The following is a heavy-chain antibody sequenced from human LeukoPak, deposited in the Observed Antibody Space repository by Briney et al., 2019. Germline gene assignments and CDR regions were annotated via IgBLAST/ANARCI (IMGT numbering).Heavy chain of an antibody. D-gene: IGHD3-22*01. Sequence: GGSLRLSCAASGFTFSSYGMHWVRQAPGKGLEWVAVISYDGSNKYYADSVKGRFTISRDNSKNTLYLQMNSLRAEDTAVYYCARADITMISFDYWGQGTLVTVSS. J-gene: IGHJ4*02. CDR1: GFTFSSYG. CDR3: ARADITMISFDY. CDR2: ISYDGSNK. V-gene: IGHV3-30*03.